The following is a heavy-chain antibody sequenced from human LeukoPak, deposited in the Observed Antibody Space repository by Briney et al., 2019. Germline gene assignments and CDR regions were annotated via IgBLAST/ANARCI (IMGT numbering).Heavy chain of an antibody. CDR1: GFTFITYG. V-gene: IGHV3-30*18. CDR3: AKASSRGYYDSSAFDY. Sequence: PGGSLRLSCAASGFTFITYGMHWVLQAPGKGLEWVAVISYDGSNQNYADSVKGRFTISRDNSKNTLYLQMNSLRAEDSAVYYCAKASSRGYYDSSAFDYWGQGTLVTVSS. D-gene: IGHD3-22*01. CDR2: ISYDGSNQ. J-gene: IGHJ4*02.